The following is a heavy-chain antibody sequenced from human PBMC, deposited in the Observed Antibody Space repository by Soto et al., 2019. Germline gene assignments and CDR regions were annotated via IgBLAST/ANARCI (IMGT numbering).Heavy chain of an antibody. CDR3: VREWEYYYDY. CDR2: LTSSGFSK. J-gene: IGHJ4*02. D-gene: IGHD1-26*01. Sequence: EVQLVESGGALVQPGGSLRLSCAASGFTFSNYNMNWVRQAPGKGLEWVSYLTSSGFSKYYADYVKGRFSVSRDNARNSLYLQMHSLRAEDTGVYFCVREWEYYYDYWGQGTLVTVSS. V-gene: IGHV3-48*01. CDR1: GFTFSNYN.